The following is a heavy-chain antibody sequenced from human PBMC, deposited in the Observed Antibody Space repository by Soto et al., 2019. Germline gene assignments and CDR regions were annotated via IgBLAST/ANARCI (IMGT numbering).Heavy chain of an antibody. CDR2: IKSDGSGV. Sequence: EVRLVQSGGGSAPPGGSLRLSCSASGYTFSSYWMYWVRQLPGKGLVWVSRIKSDGSGVTYADSVKGRFTTSRDNAQNILYMQMTSLRGEDTAVYYCTRGFRAGSMDYWGQGTAVTVSS. CDR3: TRGFRAGSMDY. D-gene: IGHD1-26*01. J-gene: IGHJ4*02. CDR1: GYTFSSYW. V-gene: IGHV3-74*01.